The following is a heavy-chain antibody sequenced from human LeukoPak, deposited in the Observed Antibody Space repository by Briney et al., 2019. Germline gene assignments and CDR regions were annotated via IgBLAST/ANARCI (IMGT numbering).Heavy chain of an antibody. V-gene: IGHV4-59*01. CDR1: GGSISDYY. D-gene: IGHD3-22*01. CDR2: IYYSGST. J-gene: IGHJ3*02. Sequence: SETLSLTCTVSGGSISDYYWTWIRQPPGKGLEWVGYIYYSGSTNYNPSLKSRVTISVDTSKNQFSLKLSSVTAADTAVYYCARDPYYYDSSGYSSSHAFDIWGQGTMVTVSS. CDR3: ARDPYYYDSSGYSSSHAFDI.